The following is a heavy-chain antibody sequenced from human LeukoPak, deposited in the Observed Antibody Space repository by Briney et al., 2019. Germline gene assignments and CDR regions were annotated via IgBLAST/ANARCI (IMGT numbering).Heavy chain of an antibody. CDR2: IYTGGST. J-gene: IGHJ4*02. CDR1: GFIVSSNY. Sequence: PGGSLRLSCAASGFIVSSNYMSWVRQAPGKGLEWVSVIYTGGSTYYPDSVKGRFTISRDNSKNTVFLLMNSLRAEDTAVYYCAKDCCGDSFFDYWGQGALVAVSS. V-gene: IGHV3-53*01. CDR3: AKDCCGDSFFDY. D-gene: IGHD2-21*02.